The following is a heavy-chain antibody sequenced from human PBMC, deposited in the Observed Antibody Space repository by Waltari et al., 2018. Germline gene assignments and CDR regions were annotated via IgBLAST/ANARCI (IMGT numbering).Heavy chain of an antibody. CDR2: IYYSGST. D-gene: IGHD3-3*01. Sequence: QVQLQESGPGLVTPSETLSLTCTVSGGSISRYYWRSIRQPPGKGLEWIGYIYYSGSTNYNPSLKSRVTISVDTSKNQFSLKLSSVTAADTAVYYCAREAYDFWSGYPSPYYFDYWGQGTLVTVSS. V-gene: IGHV4-59*01. J-gene: IGHJ4*02. CDR3: AREAYDFWSGYPSPYYFDY. CDR1: GGSISRYY.